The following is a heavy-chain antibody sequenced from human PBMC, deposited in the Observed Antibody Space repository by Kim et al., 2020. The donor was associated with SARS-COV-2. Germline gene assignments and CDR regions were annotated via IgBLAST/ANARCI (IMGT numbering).Heavy chain of an antibody. CDR3: DLYYYGMDV. J-gene: IGHJ6*02. V-gene: IGHV4-34*01. CDR2: INHSGST. Sequence: SETLSLTCAVYGGSFSGYYWSWIRQPPGKGLEWIGEINHSGSTNYNPSLKSRVTISVDTSKNQFSLKLSSVTAADTAVYYCDLYYYGMDVWGQGTTVTVSS. CDR1: GGSFSGYY.